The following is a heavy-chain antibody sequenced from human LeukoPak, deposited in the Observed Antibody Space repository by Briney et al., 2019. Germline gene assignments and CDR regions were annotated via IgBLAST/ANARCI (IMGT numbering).Heavy chain of an antibody. CDR2: IRGTGSST. CDR1: GFTFSSYA. V-gene: IGHV3-23*01. D-gene: IGHD2-21*02. CDR3: TKEYDYGCDHGQGRGYFDY. J-gene: IGHJ4*02. Sequence: GGSLRLSCGVSGFTFSSYAMAWVRQAPGKGLERVSAIRGTGSSTYYADSVKGRFTISRDNSKSTLYLQMNSLRAEDTAIYFCTKEYDYGCDHGQGRGYFDYWGQGALVTVSS.